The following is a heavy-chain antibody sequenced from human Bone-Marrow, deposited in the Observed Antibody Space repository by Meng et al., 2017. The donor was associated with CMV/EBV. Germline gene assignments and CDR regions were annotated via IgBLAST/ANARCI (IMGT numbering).Heavy chain of an antibody. CDR2: IYSGGSST. Sequence: GESLKISCAASGFTFSSYAMSWVRQAPGKGLEWVSVIYSGGSSTYYADSVKGRFTISRDNSRNTLYVQRNSLRAEDTAVYYCGGSVSRDYLEYWGQGALVTVSS. D-gene: IGHD2-15*01. V-gene: IGHV3-23*03. CDR3: GGSVSRDYLEY. CDR1: GFTFSSYA. J-gene: IGHJ4*02.